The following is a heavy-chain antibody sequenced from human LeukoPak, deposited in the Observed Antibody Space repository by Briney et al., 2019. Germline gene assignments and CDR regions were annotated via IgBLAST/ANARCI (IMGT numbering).Heavy chain of an antibody. D-gene: IGHD6-19*01. CDR3: ARELEIAVAGTLGY. J-gene: IGHJ4*02. V-gene: IGHV3-33*01. Sequence: GRSLRLSCAASGFTFSSYAMHWVRQAPGKGLEWVAVIWYDGSNKYYADSVKGRFTISRDHSKNTPYLQMKSLRAEDTAVYYCARELEIAVAGTLGYWGQGTLVTVSS. CDR2: IWYDGSNK. CDR1: GFTFSSYA.